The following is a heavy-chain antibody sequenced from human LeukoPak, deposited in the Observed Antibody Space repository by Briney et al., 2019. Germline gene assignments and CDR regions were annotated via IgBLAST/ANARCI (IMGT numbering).Heavy chain of an antibody. J-gene: IGHJ4*02. CDR2: INAGNGNT. CDR3: AREFTYYYDSSGYYY. D-gene: IGHD3-22*01. V-gene: IGHV1-3*01. CDR1: GYTFTSYA. Sequence: ASVKVSCKASGYTFTSYAMHWVRQAPGQRLEWMGWINAGNGNTKYSQKFQGRVTITRDTSTSTAYMELSSLRSEDTAVYYCAREFTYYYDSSGYYYWGQGTLVTVSS.